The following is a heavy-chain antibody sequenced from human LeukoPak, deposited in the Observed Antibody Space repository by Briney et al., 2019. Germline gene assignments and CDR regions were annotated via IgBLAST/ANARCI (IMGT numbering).Heavy chain of an antibody. J-gene: IGHJ6*02. CDR1: GFTFSSYA. V-gene: IGHV3-23*01. CDR2: ISGSGGST. Sequence: GGSLRLSCAASGFTFSSYAMSWVRQAPGKRLEWVSAISGSGGSTYYADSVKGRFTISRGNSKNTLYLQMNSLRAEDTAVYYCAKTGDYYDSSGYYYYYYYGMDVWGQGTTVTVSS. CDR3: AKTGDYYDSSGYYYYYYYGMDV. D-gene: IGHD3-22*01.